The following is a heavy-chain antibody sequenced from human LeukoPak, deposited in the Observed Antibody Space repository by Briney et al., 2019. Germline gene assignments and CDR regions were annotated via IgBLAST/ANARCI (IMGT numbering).Heavy chain of an antibody. D-gene: IGHD6-13*01. CDR2: RSRDGGST. Sequence: GVSERLFCAACVFISSLYHMHWVRGAPGEGLVSVSARSRDGGSTYYASDVKGIFFNSRDKSKNALYVQMGRLRDDGLGVYYCARDGRPGSSWFVYWGQGTLVIVSA. CDR3: ARDGRPGSSWFVY. V-gene: IGHV3-64*01. J-gene: IGHJ4*02. CDR1: VFISSLYH.